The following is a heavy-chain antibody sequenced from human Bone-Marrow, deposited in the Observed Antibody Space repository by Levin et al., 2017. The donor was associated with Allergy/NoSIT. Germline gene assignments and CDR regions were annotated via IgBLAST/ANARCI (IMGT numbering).Heavy chain of an antibody. D-gene: IGHD6-19*01. J-gene: IGHJ3*02. CDR2: IHPGDSDT. V-gene: IGHV5-51*01. CDR3: ARPDSSGWYPAWAFDI. Sequence: GESLKISCQGTGYSFRNYYIAWVRQMPGKGLEWMGIIHPGDSDTRYSPSFQGQVTISADKSISTAYLQWNSLKASDTAIYYCARPDSSGWYPAWAFDIWGQGTMVTASS. CDR1: GYSFRNYY.